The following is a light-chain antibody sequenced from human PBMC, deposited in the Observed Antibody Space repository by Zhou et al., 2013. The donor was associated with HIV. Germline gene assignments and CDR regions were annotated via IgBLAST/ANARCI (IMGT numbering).Light chain of an antibody. V-gene: IGKV2D-29*01. CDR1: QSLLHSDGKTY. J-gene: IGKJ2*01. CDR2: EVS. Sequence: EIVMTQTPLFLSVAPGQPASIYCKSSQSLLHSDGKTYLYWYLQKPAQPPQLLFYEVSNRFSGVPDRFSGSGSGTDFTLKISRVEAEDVGIYYCMQSIHLQYTFGQGTNLEI. CDR3: MQSIHLQYT.